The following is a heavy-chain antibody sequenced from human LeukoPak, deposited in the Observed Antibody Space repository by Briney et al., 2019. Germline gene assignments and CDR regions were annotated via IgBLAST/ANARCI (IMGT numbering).Heavy chain of an antibody. J-gene: IGHJ5*02. V-gene: IGHV1-8*01. CDR1: GYIFTSYD. D-gene: IGHD3-10*01. CDR2: MNPNSGNT. Sequence: GASVKVSCKSSGYIFTSYDIYWVRQATGQGLEWMGWMNPNSGNTGYAQKFQGRVTMITNTSISTAYMELSSLRSEDTAVYYCARGITLIRGLIITWFDPWGPGTLVAVSS. CDR3: ARGITLIRGLIITWFDP.